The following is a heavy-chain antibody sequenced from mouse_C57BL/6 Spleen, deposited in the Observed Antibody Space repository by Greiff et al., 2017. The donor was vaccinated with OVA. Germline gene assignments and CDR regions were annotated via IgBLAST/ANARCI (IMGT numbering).Heavy chain of an antibody. V-gene: IGHV1-72*01. CDR3: ARSIYDGYHAVAY. CDR2: IDPNSGGT. D-gene: IGHD2-3*01. J-gene: IGHJ3*01. Sequence: VKLQQPGAELVKPGASVKLSCKASGYTFTSYWMHWVKQRPGRGLEWIGRIDPNSGGTKYNEKFKSKATMTVDKPSSTAYMQLSSLTSEDSAVYYFARSIYDGYHAVAYWGQGTLVTVSA. CDR1: GYTFTSYW.